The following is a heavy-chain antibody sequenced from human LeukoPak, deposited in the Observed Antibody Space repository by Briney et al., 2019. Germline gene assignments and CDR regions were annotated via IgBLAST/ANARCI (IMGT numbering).Heavy chain of an antibody. V-gene: IGHV3-66*01. CDR1: GFTVSSNY. Sequence: PGGSLRLSCAASGFTVSSNYMSWVRQAPRKGLEWVSVIYSGGSTYYADSVKGRFTISREKAKNSLYLHMNSLRAGDTAVYYCARVGSGSAFDIWGQGTKVTVSS. CDR3: ARVGSGSAFDI. J-gene: IGHJ3*02. D-gene: IGHD3-10*01. CDR2: IYSGGST.